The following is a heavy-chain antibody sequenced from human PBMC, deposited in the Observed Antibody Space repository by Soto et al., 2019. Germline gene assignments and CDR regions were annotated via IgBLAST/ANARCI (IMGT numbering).Heavy chain of an antibody. J-gene: IGHJ3*02. Sequence: PGGSLRLSCAVSGFTFSSYSMNWVRQAPGKGLEWVSSISSSSSYIYYADSVKGRFTISRDNAKNSLYLQMNSLRAEDTAVYYCARDLGYYDSSGRRSAFDIWGKGTMVTVSS. CDR3: ARDLGYYDSSGRRSAFDI. V-gene: IGHV3-21*01. CDR1: GFTFSSYS. D-gene: IGHD3-22*01. CDR2: ISSSSSYI.